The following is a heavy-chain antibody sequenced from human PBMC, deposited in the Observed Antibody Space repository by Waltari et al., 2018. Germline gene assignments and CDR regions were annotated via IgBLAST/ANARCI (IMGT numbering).Heavy chain of an antibody. CDR3: ARGLQTRKSGTYLNPFDL. V-gene: IGHV1-2*02. J-gene: IGHJ3*01. Sequence: QVQLVQSGPEVKKTGASVKVSCKASGASFNANFVSWVRQVPGQGPQWMGWVTPKSGATKYAPKFQGRVSMTRDTSITTLYLELSSLRSDDTAIYYCARGLQTRKSGTYLNPFDLWGQGTKVTVSS. CDR1: GASFNANF. D-gene: IGHD1-26*01. CDR2: VTPKSGAT.